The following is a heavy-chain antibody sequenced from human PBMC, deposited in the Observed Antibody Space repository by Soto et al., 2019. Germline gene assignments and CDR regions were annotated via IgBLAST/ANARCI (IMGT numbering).Heavy chain of an antibody. D-gene: IGHD1-1*01. J-gene: IGHJ5*02. CDR1: GGSISSHDYY. CDR3: ARDVRPCDGRGTYFDWFDP. CDR2: IYYTGNT. Sequence: QVQLQESGPGLVKPSQTLSLTCTVSGGSISSHDYYWSWLRQYPGKGLECIGYIYYTGNTYLNPSLKRRLNISVDTSKNEFSLRLSSVTAADTALYSCARDVRPCDGRGTYFDWFDPWGQGTLVTVSS. V-gene: IGHV4-31*03.